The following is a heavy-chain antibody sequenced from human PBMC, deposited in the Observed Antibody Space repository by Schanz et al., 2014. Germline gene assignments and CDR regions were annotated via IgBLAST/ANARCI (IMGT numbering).Heavy chain of an antibody. CDR3: ARDGVDAAAGGNY. J-gene: IGHJ4*02. D-gene: IGHD6-13*01. CDR1: GYTFTSDS. CDR2: INPSGGST. V-gene: IGHV1-46*03. Sequence: QVQLVQSGAEVKKPGASVKVSCKASGYTFTSDSMHWVRQAPGQGLEWMRMINPSGGSTTYAQKFQGRVTMARDTSTSTVYMELSSLRAEDTAVYYCARDGVDAAAGGNYWGQGTLVAVSS.